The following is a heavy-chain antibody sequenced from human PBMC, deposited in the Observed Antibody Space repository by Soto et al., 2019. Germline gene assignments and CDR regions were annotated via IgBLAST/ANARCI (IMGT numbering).Heavy chain of an antibody. Sequence: ASVKVSCKASGYTFTSYDINWVRQATGQGLEWMGWMNPNSGNTGYAQKFQGRVTMTRNTSISTAYMELSSLRSEDTAVYYCVRAISNTYYYYYYMDVWGKGTTVTVSS. CDR3: VRAISNTYYYYYYMDV. V-gene: IGHV1-8*01. J-gene: IGHJ6*03. CDR2: MNPNSGNT. D-gene: IGHD4-4*01. CDR1: GYTFTSYD.